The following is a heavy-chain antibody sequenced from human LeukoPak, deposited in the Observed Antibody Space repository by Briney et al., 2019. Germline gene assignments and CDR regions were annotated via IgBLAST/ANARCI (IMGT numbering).Heavy chain of an antibody. Sequence: PSETLSLTCTVSGGSISSDYWSWIRQPPGMGLEWIGYIYYSGSTNYNPSLKSRVTISVDTSKNQFSLKLSSVTAADTAVYYCARLGHYYDSSGYRNTFDYWGQGTLVTVSS. J-gene: IGHJ4*02. D-gene: IGHD3-22*01. V-gene: IGHV4-59*12. CDR1: GGSISSDY. CDR2: IYYSGST. CDR3: ARLGHYYDSSGYRNTFDY.